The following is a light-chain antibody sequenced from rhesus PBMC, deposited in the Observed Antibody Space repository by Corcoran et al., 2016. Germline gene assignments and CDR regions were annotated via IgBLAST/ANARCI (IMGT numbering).Light chain of an antibody. CDR3: QQYYDYPLT. J-gene: IGKJ4*01. Sequence: DIQMTQSPSALSASVGDRVTISCRASQNIYRNLAWYQQKPGKAPKVLIYAASTLQSGTPSRFSGSGSGTDFTLPISSLQPEDSAVYYCQQYYDYPLTFGGGTKVELK. CDR1: QNIYRN. CDR2: AAS. V-gene: IGKV1S8*01.